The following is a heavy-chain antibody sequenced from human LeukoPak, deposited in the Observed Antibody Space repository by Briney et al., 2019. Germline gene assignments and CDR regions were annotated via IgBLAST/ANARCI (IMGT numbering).Heavy chain of an antibody. CDR1: GFTFNSYA. J-gene: IGHJ3*02. V-gene: IGHV3-74*01. CDR2: INVDETNA. CDR3: GGGGDGIDN. Sequence: GESLRLSCAASGFTFNSYAMSWVRQAPGEGLEWVSRINVDETNAYADSVRGRFTISRDNAKNTMYLQMNSLRAEDTAVYFCGGGGDGIDNWGKGTTVIVSS.